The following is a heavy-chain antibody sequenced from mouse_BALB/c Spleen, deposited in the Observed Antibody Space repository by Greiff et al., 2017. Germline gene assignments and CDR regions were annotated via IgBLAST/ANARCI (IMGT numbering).Heavy chain of an antibody. CDR2: IYYSGTI. D-gene: IGHD2-10*02. CDR3: ARDRQYGNYLYYAMDY. CDR1: GISITTGNYR. Sequence: EVKLQESGPGLVKPSQTVSLTCTVTGISITTGNYRWSWIRQFPGNKLEWIGYIYYSGTITYNPSLTSRTTITRDTSKNQFFLEMNSLTAEDTATYYCARDRQYGNYLYYAMDYWGQGTSVTVSS. J-gene: IGHJ4*01. V-gene: IGHV3-5*02.